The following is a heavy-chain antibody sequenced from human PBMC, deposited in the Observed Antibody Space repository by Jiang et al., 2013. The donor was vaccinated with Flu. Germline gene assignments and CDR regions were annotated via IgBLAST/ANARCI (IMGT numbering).Heavy chain of an antibody. V-gene: IGHV1-46*01. D-gene: IGHD3-22*01. CDR3: ARQSDPYYYDSSDYHWYFDY. CDR2: INPSGGST. J-gene: IGHJ4*02. CDR1: GYTFTSYY. Sequence: AEVKKPGASVTVSCKASGYTFTSYYMHWVRQAPGQGLEWMGIINPSGGSTSYAQKFQDRVTMTRDTSASTVYMDLSSLRSEDTAVYYCARQSDPYYYDSSDYHWYFDYWGQGTLVTVSS.